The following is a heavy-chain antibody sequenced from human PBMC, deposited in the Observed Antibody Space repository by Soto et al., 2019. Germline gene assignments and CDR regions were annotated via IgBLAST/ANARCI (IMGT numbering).Heavy chain of an antibody. D-gene: IGHD3-10*01. V-gene: IGHV1-18*01. J-gene: IGHJ4*02. CDR3: SRVDPGETSPFDH. Sequence: ASVKVSCKASGYTFTSYVISWVRQAPGQGLEWMGWINPFDGSRMFAQSFQGRVTMTRDTSTSTVYMEVSSLRSEDTAVYYCSRVDPGETSPFDHWGQGTLVTVSS. CDR1: GYTFTSYV. CDR2: INPFDGSR.